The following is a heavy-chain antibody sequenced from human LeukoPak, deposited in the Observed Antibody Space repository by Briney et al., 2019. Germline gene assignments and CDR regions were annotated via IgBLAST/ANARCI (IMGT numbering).Heavy chain of an antibody. Sequence: SETLSLTCTVSGGSISSSSYYWGWIRQPPGKGLEWIGTIYRSGSTYYNPSLKSRVTISLDTSKNQFSLKLSSVTAADTAVYYCARGFCSGGTCGFDYWGQGTQVTVSS. J-gene: IGHJ4*02. D-gene: IGHD2-15*01. CDR3: ARGFCSGGTCGFDY. V-gene: IGHV4-39*07. CDR1: GGSISSSSYY. CDR2: IYRSGST.